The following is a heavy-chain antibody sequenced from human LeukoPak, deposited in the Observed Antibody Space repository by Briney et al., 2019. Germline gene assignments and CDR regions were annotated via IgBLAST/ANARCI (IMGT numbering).Heavy chain of an antibody. D-gene: IGHD6-19*01. CDR3: AREDGSGWPENYYYGMDV. CDR2: ISSNGGST. Sequence: GGSLRLSCAASGFTFSSYAMHWVRQAPGKGLEYVSAISSNGGSTYYANSVKGRFTISRDNSKNTLYLQMGSLRAEDMAVYYCAREDGSGWPENYYYGMDVWGQGTTVTVSS. CDR1: GFTFSSYA. V-gene: IGHV3-64*01. J-gene: IGHJ6*02.